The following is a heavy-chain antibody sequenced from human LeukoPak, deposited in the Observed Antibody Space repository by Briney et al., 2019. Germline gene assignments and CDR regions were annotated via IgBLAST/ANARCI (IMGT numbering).Heavy chain of an antibody. CDR2: MKLDGSEE. J-gene: IGHJ5*02. D-gene: IGHD2-15*01. CDR3: ARWARYCSSGSCYSWFDP. Sequence: GGSLRLSCAASGFTFRSYWMSWVRQAPGKGLEWVANMKLDGSEEYYVDSVKGRFTISSDNAKNSLYLRMNSLRVDDTAVYYCARWARYCSSGSCYSWFDPWGQGTLVTVSS. V-gene: IGHV3-7*01. CDR1: GFTFRSYW.